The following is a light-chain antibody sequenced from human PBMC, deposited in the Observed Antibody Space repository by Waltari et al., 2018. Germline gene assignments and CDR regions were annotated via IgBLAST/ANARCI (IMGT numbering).Light chain of an antibody. J-gene: IGLJ3*02. Sequence: QSVLTQPPSASGTPGQRVTISCSGSGSNIGFYTVNWSQQLPGTAPKLLIYGSIHRPSGVPDRFSGSWSGTSASLAISGLQSEDEADYYCSAWDDSLNGWVFGGGTKVTAL. CDR2: GSI. CDR3: SAWDDSLNGWV. V-gene: IGLV1-44*01. CDR1: GSNIGFYT.